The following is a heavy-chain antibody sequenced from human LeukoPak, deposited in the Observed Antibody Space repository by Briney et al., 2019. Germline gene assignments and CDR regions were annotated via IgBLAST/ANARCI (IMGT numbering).Heavy chain of an antibody. CDR1: GFTFSSYW. Sequence: PGGSLRLSCAASGFTFSSYWMHWVRQAPGKGLVWVSRINSDGSSTSYADSVKGRFTISRDNAKNTLYLQMNSLRAEDTAVYYCARDGGIVVGQYYFDYWGQGTLVTVSS. CDR3: ARDGGIVVGQYYFDY. D-gene: IGHD2-15*01. V-gene: IGHV3-74*01. CDR2: INSDGSST. J-gene: IGHJ4*02.